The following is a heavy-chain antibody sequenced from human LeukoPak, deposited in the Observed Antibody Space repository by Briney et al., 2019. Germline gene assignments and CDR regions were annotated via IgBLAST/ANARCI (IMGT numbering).Heavy chain of an antibody. V-gene: IGHV1-18*01. CDR3: ARQSYFDGRGDDAFDI. Sequence: ASVKVSCKASGYTFNNHGISWVRQVPGQGLEWMGWISPYNGNTKFAQKFQGRVTVTTETSTSTAYMELRNLRSDDTAVYYCARQSYFDGRGDDAFDIWGQGTMVTISS. CDR2: ISPYNGNT. CDR1: GYTFNNHG. J-gene: IGHJ3*02. D-gene: IGHD2-15*01.